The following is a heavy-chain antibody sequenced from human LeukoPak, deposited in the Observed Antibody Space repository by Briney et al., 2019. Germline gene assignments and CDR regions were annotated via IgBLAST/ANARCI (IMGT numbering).Heavy chain of an antibody. CDR3: ATGFHGGGSSTNEDY. CDR1: GYTFTDYY. V-gene: IGHV1-69-2*01. Sequence: ASVKVSCKVSGYTFTDYYMHWVQQAPGKGLEWMGLVDPEDGETIYAEKFQGRVTITADTSTDTAYMELSSLRSEDTAVYYCATGFHGGGSSTNEDYWGQGTLVTVSS. J-gene: IGHJ4*02. D-gene: IGHD2-2*01. CDR2: VDPEDGET.